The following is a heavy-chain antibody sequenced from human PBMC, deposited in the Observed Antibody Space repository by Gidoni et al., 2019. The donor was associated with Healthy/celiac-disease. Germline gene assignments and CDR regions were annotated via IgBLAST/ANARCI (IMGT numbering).Heavy chain of an antibody. D-gene: IGHD3-16*01. CDR1: GFTFSSYG. J-gene: IGHJ6*02. CDR3: AREDLVRGSYDYYYYGMDV. CDR2: IWYDGSNK. V-gene: IGHV3-33*01. Sequence: QVQLVESGGGVVQPGRSLRLSCAASGFTFSSYGMHWVRQAPGKGLEWVAVIWYDGSNKYYADSVKGRFTISRDNSKNTLYLQMNSLRAEDTAVYYCAREDLVRGSYDYYYYGMDVWGQGTTVTVSS.